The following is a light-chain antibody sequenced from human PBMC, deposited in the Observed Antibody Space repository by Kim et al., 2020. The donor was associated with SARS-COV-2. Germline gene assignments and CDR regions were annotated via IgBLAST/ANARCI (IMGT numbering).Light chain of an antibody. CDR2: QDT. V-gene: IGLV3-1*01. CDR3: QAWDSSTVV. CDR1: KLGDKY. J-gene: IGLJ2*01. Sequence: VSPGQTASITCSGDKLGDKYVCWYQQKPGQSPVLVIYQDTKRPSGIPERFSGSNSGNTATLTISGTQAMDEADYYCQAWDSSTVVFGGGTKLTVL.